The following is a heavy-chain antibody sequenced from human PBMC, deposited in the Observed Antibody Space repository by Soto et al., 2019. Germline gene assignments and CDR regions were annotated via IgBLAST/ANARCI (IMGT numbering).Heavy chain of an antibody. J-gene: IGHJ4*02. V-gene: IGHV3-64*01. Sequence: EVQLVESGGGLVQPGGSLRLSCAASGFTFSSYAMHWVRQAPGKGLEYVSAISSNGGSTYYANSVKGRFTISRDNSRNTLYLQMGSLRPEDMAVYCCARGECSSTSCYAGIRDDWGQGTLVTVSS. CDR3: ARGECSSTSCYAGIRDD. D-gene: IGHD2-2*01. CDR2: ISSNGGST. CDR1: GFTFSSYA.